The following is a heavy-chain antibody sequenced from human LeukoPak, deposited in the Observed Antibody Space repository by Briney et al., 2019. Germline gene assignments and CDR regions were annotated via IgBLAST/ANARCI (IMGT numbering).Heavy chain of an antibody. CDR1: GFTVSSNY. D-gene: IGHD6-6*01. Sequence: PGGSLRLSCAASGFTVSSNYMSWVRQAPGKGLEWVSVIYSGGSTYYADSVKGRFTISRDNSKNTLYLQMNSLRADDTAIYYCAKTDSSSYSPSDYWGQGTLVTVSS. J-gene: IGHJ4*02. V-gene: IGHV3-53*01. CDR3: AKTDSSSYSPSDY. CDR2: IYSGGST.